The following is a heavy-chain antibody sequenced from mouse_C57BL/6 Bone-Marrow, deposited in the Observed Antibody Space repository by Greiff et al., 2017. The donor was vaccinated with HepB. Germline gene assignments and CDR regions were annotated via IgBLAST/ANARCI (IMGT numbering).Heavy chain of an antibody. CDR3: ARRGDGLRKLYY. CDR2: INPNYGTT. D-gene: IGHD2-12*01. Sequence: EVKLMESGPELVKPGASVKISCKASGYSFTDYNMNWVKQSNGKSLEWIGVINPNYGTTSYNQKFKGKATLTVDQSSSTAYMQLNSLTSEDSAVYYCARRGDGLRKLYYWGQGTTLTVSS. J-gene: IGHJ2*01. CDR1: GYSFTDYN. V-gene: IGHV1-39*01.